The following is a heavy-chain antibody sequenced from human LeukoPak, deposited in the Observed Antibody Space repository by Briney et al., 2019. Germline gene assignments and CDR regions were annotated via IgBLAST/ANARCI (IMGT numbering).Heavy chain of an antibody. J-gene: IGHJ5*02. D-gene: IGHD3-10*01. Sequence: SETLSLTCTVSGGSISSYYWSWIRQPPGKGLEWIGYIYTSGSTNYNPSLKSRVTISVDTSKNQFSLKLSSVTAADTAVYYGARQRYGSGSLNWFDPWGQGTLVTVSS. CDR3: ARQRYGSGSLNWFDP. CDR1: GGSISSYY. CDR2: IYTSGST. V-gene: IGHV4-4*09.